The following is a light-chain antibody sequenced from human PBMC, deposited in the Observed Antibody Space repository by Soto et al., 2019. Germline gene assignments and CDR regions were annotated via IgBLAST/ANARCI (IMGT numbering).Light chain of an antibody. J-gene: IGKJ4*01. CDR2: GAS. V-gene: IGKV3-20*01. Sequence: EIVLTQSPGTLSFSPGERVTLSCRASQSVSSNYLAWYQQKPGQAPRLLISGASSRTTGIPDRFSGSGSGTDFTLSISRLEPEDFALYYCQQYGGSPPTFGRGTKVDIK. CDR1: QSVSSNY. CDR3: QQYGGSPPT.